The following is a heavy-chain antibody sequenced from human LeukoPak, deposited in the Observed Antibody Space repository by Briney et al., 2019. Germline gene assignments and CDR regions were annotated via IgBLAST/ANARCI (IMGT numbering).Heavy chain of an antibody. J-gene: IGHJ3*02. CDR3: AREDPIRYFDWSPI. Sequence: PSETLSLTCAVSSGSISSSNWWSWVRQPPGKGLEWIGEIYHSGSTNYNPSLKSRVTISVDKSKNQFSLKLSSVTAADTAVYYCAREDPIRYFDWSPIWGQGTMVTLSS. D-gene: IGHD3-9*01. CDR1: SGSISSSNW. V-gene: IGHV4-4*02. CDR2: IYHSGST.